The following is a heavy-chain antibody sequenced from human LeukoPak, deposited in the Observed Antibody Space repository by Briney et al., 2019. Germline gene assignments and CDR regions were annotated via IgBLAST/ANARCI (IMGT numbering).Heavy chain of an antibody. Sequence: GGSLRLSCAASGFTISSNYLSWVRQAPGKGLEWVSYISSSSSTIYYADSVKGRFTISRDNAKNSLYLQMNSLRAEDTAVYYCARDPRPFYYYGSGSYAPNWFDPWGQGTLVTVSS. CDR2: ISSSSSTI. D-gene: IGHD3-10*01. CDR1: GFTISSNY. J-gene: IGHJ5*02. CDR3: ARDPRPFYYYGSGSYAPNWFDP. V-gene: IGHV3-11*04.